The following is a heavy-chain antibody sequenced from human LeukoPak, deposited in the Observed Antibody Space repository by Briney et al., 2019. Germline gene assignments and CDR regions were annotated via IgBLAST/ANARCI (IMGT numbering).Heavy chain of an antibody. Sequence: SETLSLTCTVSGGSISNYYWSWIRQPPGKGLEWIGYIYYSGSTNYNPSLKSRVTISVDTSKNQFSLKLSSVTAADTAVYYCARGRPGCSGGSCYPNNWFDPWGQGTLVTVSS. V-gene: IGHV4-59*01. CDR1: GGSISNYY. D-gene: IGHD2-15*01. J-gene: IGHJ5*02. CDR3: ARGRPGCSGGSCYPNNWFDP. CDR2: IYYSGST.